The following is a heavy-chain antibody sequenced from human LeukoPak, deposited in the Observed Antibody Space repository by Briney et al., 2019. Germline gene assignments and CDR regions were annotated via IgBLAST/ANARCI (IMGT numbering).Heavy chain of an antibody. CDR2: IIPIFGTA. CDR1: GGTFTNYA. J-gene: IGHJ4*02. V-gene: IGHV1-69*13. Sequence: SVKVSCKASGGTFTNYAISWVRQAPGQGLEWMGGIIPIFGTANYAQKFQGRVTITADESTSTAYMELSSLRSEDTAVYYCAGGYCSSTSCPADYWGQGTLVTVSS. CDR3: AGGYCSSTSCPADY. D-gene: IGHD2-2*01.